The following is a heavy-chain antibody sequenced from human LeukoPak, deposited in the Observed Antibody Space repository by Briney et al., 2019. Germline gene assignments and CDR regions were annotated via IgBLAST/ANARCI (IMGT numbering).Heavy chain of an antibody. J-gene: IGHJ5*02. D-gene: IGHD1-26*01. Sequence: KPGESLKISCQGSGYSFTTYWIGWVRQMPGKGLECMGIIYPGDSDTRYSPSFQGQVTISADKSINTAYLQWSSLKASDTAMYYCARQTPTWELANGFDPWGQGTLVTVSS. CDR1: GYSFTTYW. CDR3: ARQTPTWELANGFDP. CDR2: IYPGDSDT. V-gene: IGHV5-51*01.